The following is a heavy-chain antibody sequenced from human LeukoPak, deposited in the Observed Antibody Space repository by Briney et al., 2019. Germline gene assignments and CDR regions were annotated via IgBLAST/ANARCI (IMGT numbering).Heavy chain of an antibody. CDR2: INAGNGDT. V-gene: IGHV1-3*01. D-gene: IGHD1-1*01. CDR3: ARDRGGTGDFDY. CDR1: GYTFTSYA. J-gene: IGHJ4*02. Sequence: GASVKVSCKASGYTFTSYAMHWVRQAPGQRLEWMGWINAGNGDTKYSQKFQGRVTIARDTSASTVYMELSSLGSEDTAVYYCARDRGGTGDFDYWGQGTLVTVSS.